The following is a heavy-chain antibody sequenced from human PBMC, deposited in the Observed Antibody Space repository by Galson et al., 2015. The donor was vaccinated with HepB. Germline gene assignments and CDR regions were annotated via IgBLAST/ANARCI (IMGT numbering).Heavy chain of an antibody. CDR2: INRDGSNT. CDR3: TRRNSRPANFGMDV. D-gene: IGHD2-21*01. V-gene: IGHV3-74*01. Sequence: SLRLSCAASGVSFNNYWMHWVRQAPGRGLVWVSRINRDGSNTTYADSVKGRFTISRDNAKNTLYLQMNNLRIEDTAVYYCTRRNSRPANFGMDVWGQGTTVTVSS. CDR1: GVSFNNYW. J-gene: IGHJ6*02.